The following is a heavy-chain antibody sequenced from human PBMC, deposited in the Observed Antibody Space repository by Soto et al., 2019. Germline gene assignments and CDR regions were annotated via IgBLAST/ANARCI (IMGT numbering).Heavy chain of an antibody. CDR3: VAALFDP. CDR1: GFTVSSNY. J-gene: IGHJ5*02. Sequence: VSLRLSCAASGFTVSSNYMSWVRQAPGKGLEWVSVIYSGGSTYYADSVKGRFTISRDNSKNTLYLQMNSLRAEDTAVYYCVAALFDPWGQGTLVTVSS. D-gene: IGHD6-13*01. V-gene: IGHV3-53*01. CDR2: IYSGGST.